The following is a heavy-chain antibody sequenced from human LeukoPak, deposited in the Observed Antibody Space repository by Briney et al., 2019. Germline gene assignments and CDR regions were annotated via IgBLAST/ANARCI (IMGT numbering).Heavy chain of an antibody. CDR1: GFIFNNNF. D-gene: IGHD6-13*01. Sequence: PGGSLRLSCAASGFIFNNNFMSWVRQVPGKGLEWLANIKQDGSEKTYVDSVKGRFTISRDNAKNSVYLQMNSLRAEDTAVYYCARGGGSGRYGLPFDHWGQGTLVTVSS. V-gene: IGHV3-7*01. CDR2: IKQDGSEK. CDR3: ARGGGSGRYGLPFDH. J-gene: IGHJ4*02.